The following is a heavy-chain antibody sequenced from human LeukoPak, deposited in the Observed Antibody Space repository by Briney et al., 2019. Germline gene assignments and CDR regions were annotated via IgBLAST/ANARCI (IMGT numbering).Heavy chain of an antibody. Sequence: QPSETLSLSCAVSGGSISSSNWWSWIRQPPGKGLEWIGYIYYSGSTNYNPSLKSRVTISVDTSKNQFSLKLSSVTAADTAVYYCAREAERRNWFDPWGQGTLVTVSS. V-gene: IGHV4-61*01. CDR1: GGSISSSNW. J-gene: IGHJ5*02. CDR3: AREAERRNWFDP. CDR2: IYYSGST. D-gene: IGHD5-24*01.